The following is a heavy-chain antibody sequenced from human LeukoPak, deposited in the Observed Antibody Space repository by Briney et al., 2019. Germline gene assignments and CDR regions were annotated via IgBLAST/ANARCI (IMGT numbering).Heavy chain of an antibody. V-gene: IGHV4-59*01. CDR3: ARDRDSSGYSNWFDP. CDR2: IYYSGST. D-gene: IGHD3-22*01. J-gene: IGHJ5*02. CDR1: GGSISSYY. Sequence: SETLSLTCTVSGGSISSYYWSWIRQPPGKGLEWIGYIYYSGSTNYNPSLKSRVTISVDTSKNQFSLKLSSVTAADTAVYYCARDRDSSGYSNWFDPWGQGTLVTVSS.